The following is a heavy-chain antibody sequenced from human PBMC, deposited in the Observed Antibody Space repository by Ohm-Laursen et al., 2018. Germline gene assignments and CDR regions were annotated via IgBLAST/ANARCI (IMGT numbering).Heavy chain of an antibody. V-gene: IGHV3-74*01. J-gene: IGHJ2*01. CDR2: INSDGRVT. D-gene: IGHD3-16*01. CDR1: GFTFTSHW. Sequence: SLRLSCAASGFTFTSHWMHWVRQAPGKGLVWVSSINSDGRVTNYADSVKGRYTISRDNAYSTLYLQMKSLRVEDTSVYYCVRDRRLRSYAFDLWGRGTQVTVSS. CDR3: VRDRRLRSYAFDL.